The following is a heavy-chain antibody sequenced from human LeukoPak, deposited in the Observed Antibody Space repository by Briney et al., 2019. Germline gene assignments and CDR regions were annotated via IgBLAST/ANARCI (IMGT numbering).Heavy chain of an antibody. D-gene: IGHD2-2*02. V-gene: IGHV4-30-2*01. CDR2: IYHSGST. J-gene: IGHJ5*02. Sequence: SETLSLTCAVSGGSISSGGYSWSWIRQPPGKGLEWIGYIYHSGSTYYNPSLKSRVTISVDRSKNQFSLKLRSVTAADTAVYYRARETLYCSSPSCYSAWFEPWGQVTLVTVSS. CDR3: ARETLYCSSPSCYSAWFEP. CDR1: GGSISSGGYS.